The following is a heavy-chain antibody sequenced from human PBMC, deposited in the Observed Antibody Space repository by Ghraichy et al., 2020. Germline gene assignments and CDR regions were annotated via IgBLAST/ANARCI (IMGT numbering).Heavy chain of an antibody. D-gene: IGHD2-2*02. V-gene: IGHV3-43*01. CDR3: AKETYTDCSSTSCYTGPFDY. J-gene: IGHJ4*02. CDR2: ISWDGGST. Sequence: GGSLRLSCAASGFTFDDYTMHWVRQAPGKGLEWVSLISWDGGSTYYADSVKGRFTISRDNSKNSLYLQMNSLRTEDTALYYCAKETYTDCSSTSCYTGPFDYWGQGTLVNVSS. CDR1: GFTFDDYT.